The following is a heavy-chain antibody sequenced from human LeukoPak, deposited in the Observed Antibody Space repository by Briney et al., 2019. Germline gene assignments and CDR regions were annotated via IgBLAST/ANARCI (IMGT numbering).Heavy chain of an antibody. Sequence: PGGSLRLSCAASGFTFSSYGMHWVRQAPGKGLEWVAFIRCDGSNKYYADSVKGRFTISRDNSKNTLYLQMNSLRAEDTAVYYCAFLPVYGSGAFDIWGQGTMVTVSS. CDR1: GFTFSSYG. D-gene: IGHD3-3*01. CDR3: AFLPVYGSGAFDI. CDR2: IRCDGSNK. J-gene: IGHJ3*02. V-gene: IGHV3-30*02.